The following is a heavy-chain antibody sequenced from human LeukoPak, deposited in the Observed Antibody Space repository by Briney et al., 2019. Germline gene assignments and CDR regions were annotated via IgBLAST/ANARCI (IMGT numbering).Heavy chain of an antibody. J-gene: IGHJ4*02. Sequence: PGGSLRLSCAASGFTFSSYSMNWVRQAPGKGLEWVSSISGSSSYIYYADSVKGRFTISRDNAKNSLYLQMNSLRAEDTAVYYCASLMVRGADYYFDYWGQGTLVTVSS. V-gene: IGHV3-21*01. CDR2: ISGSSSYI. CDR1: GFTFSSYS. CDR3: ASLMVRGADYYFDY. D-gene: IGHD3-10*01.